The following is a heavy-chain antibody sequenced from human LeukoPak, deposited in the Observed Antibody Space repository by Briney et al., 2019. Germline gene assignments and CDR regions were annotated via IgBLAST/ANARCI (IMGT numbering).Heavy chain of an antibody. CDR3: AKDRDSSGHYYMDV. CDR1: GFTFSSYA. J-gene: IGHJ6*03. Sequence: GGSLRLSCAASGFTFSSYAMSWVRQAPGKGLEWVAAISGSGGSTCYADSVKGRFTISRDNSKNTLYLQMNSLRAEDTAVYYCAKDRDSSGHYYMDVWGKGTTVTVSS. V-gene: IGHV3-23*01. CDR2: ISGSGGST. D-gene: IGHD6-19*01.